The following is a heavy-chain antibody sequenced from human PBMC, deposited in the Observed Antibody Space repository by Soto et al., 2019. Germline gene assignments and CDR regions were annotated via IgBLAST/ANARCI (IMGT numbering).Heavy chain of an antibody. CDR3: ERGGVSTRPFDY. CDR2: IYPSDSDT. Sequence: PGESLKISCKGSGFNFAGYWIAWVRQMPGKGLELMGIIYPSDSDTRYRPSFQGQVTISADQSNSFAYLQWSSLRASDTAMYYCERGGVSTRPFDYWGQGTPVTVSS. J-gene: IGHJ4*02. V-gene: IGHV5-51*01. D-gene: IGHD3-3*01. CDR1: GFNFAGYW.